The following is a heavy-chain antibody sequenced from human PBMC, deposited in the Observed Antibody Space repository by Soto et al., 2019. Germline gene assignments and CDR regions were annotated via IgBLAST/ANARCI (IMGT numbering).Heavy chain of an antibody. Sequence: PSETLSLTCAVSGGSISSGGYSWSWIRQPPGKGLEWIGYIYHSGSTYYNPSLKSRVTISVDRSKNQFSLKLSSVTAADTAVYYCARDRYSYGFSNWFDPWAREPWSPSPQ. CDR1: GGSISSGGYS. CDR3: ARDRYSYGFSNWFDP. J-gene: IGHJ5*02. CDR2: IYHSGST. V-gene: IGHV4-30-2*01. D-gene: IGHD5-18*01.